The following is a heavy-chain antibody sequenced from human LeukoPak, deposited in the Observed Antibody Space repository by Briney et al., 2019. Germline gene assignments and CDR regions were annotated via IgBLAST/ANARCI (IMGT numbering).Heavy chain of an antibody. J-gene: IGHJ4*02. CDR3: AIYHYLSGDY. CDR1: GFSFSNYF. V-gene: IGHV3-74*01. D-gene: IGHD3-10*01. CDR2: VDANGNTA. Sequence: GGSLRLSCAASGFSFSNYFMHWLRQAPGKGLVWVSHVDANGNTATYADSVKGRFTISRDNAQNTLYLQMNSLRAEDTAVYYCAIYHYLSGDYWGQGTLVTVSS.